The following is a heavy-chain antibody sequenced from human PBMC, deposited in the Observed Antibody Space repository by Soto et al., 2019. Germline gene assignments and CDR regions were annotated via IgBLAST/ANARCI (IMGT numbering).Heavy chain of an antibody. V-gene: IGHV3-33*01. D-gene: IGHD1-26*01. Sequence: PGGSLRLSCAASGFTFSSYGMHWVRQAPGKGLEWVAVIWYDGSNKYYADPVKGRFTISRDNSKNTLYLQMNSLRAEDTAVYYCARDQRHSGSFDFDYWGQGTLVTVSS. J-gene: IGHJ4*02. CDR1: GFTFSSYG. CDR2: IWYDGSNK. CDR3: ARDQRHSGSFDFDY.